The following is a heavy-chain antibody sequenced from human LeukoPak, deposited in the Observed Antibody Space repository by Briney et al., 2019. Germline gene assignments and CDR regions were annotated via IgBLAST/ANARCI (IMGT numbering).Heavy chain of an antibody. V-gene: IGHV4-39*07. CDR2: INHSGST. Sequence: SETLSLTCTVSGGSISSSSYYWGWIRQPPGKGLEWIGEINHSGSTNYNPSLKSRVTISVDTSKNQFSLKLSSVTAADTAVYYCAREAYSSSWHYYYYYGMDVWGQGTTVTVSS. CDR3: AREAYSSSWHYYYYYGMDV. D-gene: IGHD5-18*01. CDR1: GGSISSSSYY. J-gene: IGHJ6*02.